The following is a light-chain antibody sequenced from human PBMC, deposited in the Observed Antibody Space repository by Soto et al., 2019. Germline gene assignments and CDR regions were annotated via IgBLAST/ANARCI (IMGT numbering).Light chain of an antibody. CDR3: SSYTSSSTLDV. CDR1: SSDVGRYNY. Sequence: QSALTQPASVSGSPGQSITISCTGSSSDVGRYNYVSWYQHHPGKAPKLMIYEVSNRPSGVSNRFSGSKSGNTASLTISGLQAEDEADYHCSSYTSSSTLDVFGTGTKLTVL. V-gene: IGLV2-14*01. J-gene: IGLJ1*01. CDR2: EVS.